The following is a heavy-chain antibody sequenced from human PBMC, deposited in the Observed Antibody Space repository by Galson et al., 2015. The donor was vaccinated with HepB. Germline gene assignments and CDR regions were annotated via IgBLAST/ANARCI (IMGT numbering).Heavy chain of an antibody. V-gene: IGHV3-23*01. CDR2: ISSSGANT. CDR1: GFSFSSYA. D-gene: IGHD6-13*01. J-gene: IGHJ6*02. CDR3: AKVGQQLVRGLYYYYGMDV. Sequence: SLRLSCAASGFSFSSYAMSWVRQAPGKGLEWVSAISSSGANTYYADSAKGRFAISRDNSKHTLYLQMNSLRAEDTAVYYCAKVGQQLVRGLYYYYGMDVWGQGTTVTVSS.